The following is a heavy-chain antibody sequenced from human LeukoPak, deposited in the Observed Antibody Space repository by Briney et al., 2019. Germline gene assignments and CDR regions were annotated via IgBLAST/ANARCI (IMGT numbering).Heavy chain of an antibody. CDR3: ARVLLGGYSSGWYDAFDI. CDR2: INHSGST. J-gene: IGHJ3*02. CDR1: GGSFSGYY. V-gene: IGHV4-34*01. Sequence: PSETLSLTCAVYGGSFSGYYWSWIRQAPGKGLEWIGEINHSGSTNYNPSLKSRVTISVDTSKNQFSLKLSSVTAADTAVYYCARVLLGGYSSGWYDAFDIWGQGTMVTVSS. D-gene: IGHD6-19*01.